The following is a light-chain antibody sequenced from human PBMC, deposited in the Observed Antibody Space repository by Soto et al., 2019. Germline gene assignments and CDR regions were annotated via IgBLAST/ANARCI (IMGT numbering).Light chain of an antibody. CDR1: QTISSW. V-gene: IGKV1-5*03. CDR3: LQHFNFSWT. J-gene: IGKJ1*01. CDR2: KAS. Sequence: DIQMTQSPSTLSGSVGDRVTITCRASQTISSWLAWYQQKPGKAPKLLIYKASTLKSGVPSRFSGSGSGTDFTLTISSLQADDFATYYCLQHFNFSWTFGQGTKVE.